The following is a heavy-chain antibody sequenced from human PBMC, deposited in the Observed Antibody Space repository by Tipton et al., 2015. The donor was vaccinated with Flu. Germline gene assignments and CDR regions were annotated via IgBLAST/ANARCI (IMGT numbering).Heavy chain of an antibody. J-gene: IGHJ2*01. CDR3: ARVERRFFDL. CDR2: IFYTGDT. V-gene: IGHV4-59*11. CDR1: GGSFNSHY. Sequence: TLSLTCTVSGGSFNSHYWTWIRQRPGKGLEWIGYIFYTGDTNYNPSLLSRVTISQDTSKNQFSLKLSAVTAADTAVYFCARVERRFFDLWGRGTLATVSS. D-gene: IGHD3-3*01.